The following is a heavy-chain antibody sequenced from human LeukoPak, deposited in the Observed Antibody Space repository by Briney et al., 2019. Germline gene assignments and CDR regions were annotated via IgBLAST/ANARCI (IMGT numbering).Heavy chain of an antibody. CDR2: ISAYNGNT. J-gene: IGHJ3*02. CDR3: ARLWFGEFYIDAFDI. Sequence: ASVKVSCKASGYTFTSYGISWVRQAPGQGLEWMGWISAYNGNTNYAQKLQGRVTMTTDTSTSTAYMELRSLRSDDTAVYYCARLWFGEFYIDAFDIWGQGKMVTVSS. CDR1: GYTFTSYG. V-gene: IGHV1-18*01. D-gene: IGHD3-10*01.